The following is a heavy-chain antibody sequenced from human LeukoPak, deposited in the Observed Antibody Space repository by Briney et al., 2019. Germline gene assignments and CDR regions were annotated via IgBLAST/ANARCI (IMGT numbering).Heavy chain of an antibody. CDR1: GYTFTSYG. J-gene: IGHJ4*02. CDR2: ISAYNGNT. D-gene: IGHD3-10*01. Sequence: ASVKVSCKASGYTFTSYGISWVRQAPGQGLEWMGWISAYNGNTNYAQKLQGGVTMTTDTSTSTAYMELRSLRSDDTAVYYCARVDGDDGSGSYYTNQPDYWGQGTLVTVSS. CDR3: ARVDGDDGSGSYYTNQPDY. V-gene: IGHV1-18*01.